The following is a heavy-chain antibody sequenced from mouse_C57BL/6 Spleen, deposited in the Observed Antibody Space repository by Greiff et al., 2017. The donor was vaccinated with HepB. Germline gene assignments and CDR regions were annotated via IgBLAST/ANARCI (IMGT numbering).Heavy chain of an antibody. CDR2: ISDGGSYT. J-gene: IGHJ2*01. D-gene: IGHD2-2*01. CDR1: GFTFSSYA. CDR3: ARGYGWYPYFDY. Sequence: EVKLVESGGGLVKPGGSLKLSCAASGFTFSSYAMSWVRQTPEKRLEWVATISDGGSYTYYPDNVKGRFTISRDNAKNNLYLQMSHLKSEDTAMYYCARGYGWYPYFDYWGQGTTLTVSS. V-gene: IGHV5-4*03.